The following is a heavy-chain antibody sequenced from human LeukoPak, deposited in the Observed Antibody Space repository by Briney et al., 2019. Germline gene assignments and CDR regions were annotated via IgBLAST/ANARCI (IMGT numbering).Heavy chain of an antibody. Sequence: SETLSLTCTVSGASISSGGYYWNWIRQPPGKGLEWIGYIYYSRSTFYSPSLKSRLTISVDTSKNQFSLKLSSVTAADTAAYYCARDGYNSGYFDYWGQGTLVTVSS. CDR2: IYYSRST. V-gene: IGHV4-30-4*01. CDR3: ARDGYNSGYFDY. J-gene: IGHJ4*02. D-gene: IGHD5-24*01. CDR1: GASISSGGYY.